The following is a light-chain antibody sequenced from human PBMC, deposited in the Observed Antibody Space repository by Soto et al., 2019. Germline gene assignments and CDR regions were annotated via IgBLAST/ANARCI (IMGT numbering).Light chain of an antibody. J-gene: IGKJ4*01. CDR1: QSVSSY. CDR3: QQRSNWPLT. Sequence: EIMLTQSPATLSLSPGERATLSCRASQSVSSYLAWYQQKPGQAPRLLIYDASNMATGIPARFSGSGSGTDFTLTISSLEPEDFAVYYWQQRSNWPLTFGGGTKVEIK. CDR2: DAS. V-gene: IGKV3-11*01.